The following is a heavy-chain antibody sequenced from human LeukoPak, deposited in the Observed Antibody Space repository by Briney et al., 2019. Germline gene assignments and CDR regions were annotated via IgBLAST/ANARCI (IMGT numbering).Heavy chain of an antibody. Sequence: PSETLSLTCAVYGGSFSGYYWSWIRQSPGRGLDWIGDINHSGTTNYNPSLKSRLSIPVDTSKNQFSLRLTSVTAADTAVYYCAGLQGHNYYYMDVWGEGTTVTVSS. CDR1: GGSFSGYY. V-gene: IGHV4-34*01. CDR2: INHSGTT. CDR3: AGLQGHNYYYMDV. J-gene: IGHJ6*03.